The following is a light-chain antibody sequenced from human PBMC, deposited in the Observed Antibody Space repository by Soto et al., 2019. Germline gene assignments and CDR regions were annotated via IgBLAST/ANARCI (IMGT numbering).Light chain of an antibody. V-gene: IGLV1-40*01. CDR2: GNN. CDR1: SSNIGAGYD. J-gene: IGLJ2*01. Sequence: QSALTQPPSVSGAPGQRVIISCTGSSSNIGAGYDVYWYQQIPGTAPKVVIYGNNNRPSGVSDRFSGSTSGTSASLAITGLHPEDEADYYCQSYDNAVVFGGGTKLTVL. CDR3: QSYDNAVV.